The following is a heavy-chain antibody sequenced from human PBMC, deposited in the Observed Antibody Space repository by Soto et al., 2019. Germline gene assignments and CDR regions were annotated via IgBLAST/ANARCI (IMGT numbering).Heavy chain of an antibody. J-gene: IGHJ5*02. CDR2: ISHTGST. CDR3: ARAVAPYFGTWFDP. Sequence: SETLSLTCAVSGGSITSGNSYSWSWIRQPPGKGLEWIGSISHTGSTSYNPSLKSRLTMSVDKSKNQFSLRLSSVTAAEMAVYYCARAVAPYFGTWFDPWGQGILVTVSS. V-gene: IGHV4-30-2*01. CDR1: GGSITSGNSYS. D-gene: IGHD3-10*01.